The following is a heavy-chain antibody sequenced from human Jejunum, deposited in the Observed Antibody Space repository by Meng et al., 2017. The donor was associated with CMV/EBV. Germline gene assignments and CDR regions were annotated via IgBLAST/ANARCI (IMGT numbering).Heavy chain of an antibody. CDR3: AKAIDSYLLRAFDI. Sequence: GLIFDEYAMFWVRQAPGKGLGWVAGIKWNGDSSSYADSLKGRLTISRDNAKNSLYLQINSLTVEDTALYHCAKAIDSYLLRAFDIWGQGTMVTVSS. CDR1: GLIFDEYA. V-gene: IGHV3-20*01. D-gene: IGHD3-10*01. J-gene: IGHJ3*02. CDR2: IKWNGDSS.